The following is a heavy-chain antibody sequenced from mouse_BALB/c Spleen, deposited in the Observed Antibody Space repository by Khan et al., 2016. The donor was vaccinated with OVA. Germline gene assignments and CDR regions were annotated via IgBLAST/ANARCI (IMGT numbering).Heavy chain of an antibody. V-gene: IGHV3-1*02. CDR2: IYFSGSI. D-gene: IGHD2-1*01. CDR3: TRDGNYMDY. Sequence: EVKLLESGPDLVKPSQSLSLTCTVTGYSITSGYAWHWIRQFPGNKLEWMAYIYFSGSINYNPSLKSRISVTRDTSKNQFFLQLNSVTSEDTATYYCTRDGNYMDYWGQGTSVTGSS. CDR1: GYSITSGYA. J-gene: IGHJ4*01.